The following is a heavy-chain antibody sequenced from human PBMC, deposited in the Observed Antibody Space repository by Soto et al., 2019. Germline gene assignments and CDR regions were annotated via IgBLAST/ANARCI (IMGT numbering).Heavy chain of an antibody. J-gene: IGHJ4*02. D-gene: IGHD4-4*01. CDR2: IIPILGRA. CDR3: AGDSGYSNYAFDF. V-gene: IGHV1-69*08. Sequence: QVQLVQSGAEAKKPGSSVKVSCEASGGSVSSYTLSWVRQAPGQGLEWMGRIIPILGRANYAQKFQDRVTITADKSTSTAYMELSSLRSEDTAVYFCAGDSGYSNYAFDFWGQGTLITVSS. CDR1: GGSVSSYT.